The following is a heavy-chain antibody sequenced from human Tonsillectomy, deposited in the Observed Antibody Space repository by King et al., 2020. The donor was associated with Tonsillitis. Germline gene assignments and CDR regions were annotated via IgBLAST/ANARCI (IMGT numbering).Heavy chain of an antibody. V-gene: IGHV4-59*08. CDR1: GDSIIRYY. Sequence: VQLQESGPGLVKPSETLSLTCTVSGDSIIRYYWSWIRQPPGKRLEWIGYIYYSGSTNYNPSLRSRVTISVDTSKNQFSLKLTSATAADTAMYYCASRSGSSARVFDYWGQGTLVTVSS. CDR3: ASRSGSSARVFDY. D-gene: IGHD1-26*01. CDR2: IYYSGST. J-gene: IGHJ4*02.